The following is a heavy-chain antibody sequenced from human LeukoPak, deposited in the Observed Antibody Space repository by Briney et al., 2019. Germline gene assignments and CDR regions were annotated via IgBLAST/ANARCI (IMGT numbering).Heavy chain of an antibody. CDR3: ARQAGAAAEENGMDV. Sequence: GESLQISCKGSGYSFTSYWIGWVRQMPGKGLEWMGIIYPGDSDTRYSPSFQGQVTISADKSISTAYLQWSSLKASDTAMYYCARQAGAAAEENGMDVWGQGTTVTVSS. CDR2: IYPGDSDT. CDR1: GYSFTSYW. V-gene: IGHV5-51*01. D-gene: IGHD6-13*01. J-gene: IGHJ6*02.